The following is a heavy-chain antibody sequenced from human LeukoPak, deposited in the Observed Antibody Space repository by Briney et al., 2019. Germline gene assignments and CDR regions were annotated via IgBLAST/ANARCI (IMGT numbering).Heavy chain of an antibody. CDR1: GGSISTSSDY. V-gene: IGHV4-61*05. CDR2: IYYSGST. J-gene: IGHJ4*02. D-gene: IGHD3-10*01. Sequence: PSETLSLTCTVSGGSISTSSDYWGWIRQPPGKGLEWIGYIYYSGSTNYNPSLKSRVTISVDTSKNQFSLKLSSVTAADTAVYYCARVGSLRVWFGEPRYYYFDYWGQGTLVTVSS. CDR3: ARVGSLRVWFGEPRYYYFDY.